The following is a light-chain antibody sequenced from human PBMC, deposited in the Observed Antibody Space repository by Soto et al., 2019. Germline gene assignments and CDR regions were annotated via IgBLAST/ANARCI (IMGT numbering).Light chain of an antibody. Sequence: DIQMTQSPSTLSASVGDRVTITCRASQSISSWLAWYQQKPGKAPKLLIYKASSLESGLTSRFSGSGSGTEFTLTLSSLQPDDFATYFCHQYSGYPFTFGPGTKVDIK. CDR2: KAS. CDR3: HQYSGYPFT. V-gene: IGKV1-5*03. J-gene: IGKJ3*01. CDR1: QSISSW.